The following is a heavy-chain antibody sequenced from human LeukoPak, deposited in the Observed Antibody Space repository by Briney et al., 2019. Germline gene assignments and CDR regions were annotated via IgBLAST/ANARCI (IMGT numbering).Heavy chain of an antibody. CDR3: ARDGSGTYSYYMDV. CDR1: GGTFSSYA. CDR2: IIPILGIA. Sequence: GSSVKVSCKASGGTFSSYAISWVRQAPGQGLEWMGRIIPILGIANYAQKFQGRVTITADKSTSTAYMELSSLRSEDTAVYYCARDGSGTYSYYMDVWGKGTTVTVSS. J-gene: IGHJ6*03. V-gene: IGHV1-69*04. D-gene: IGHD3-10*01.